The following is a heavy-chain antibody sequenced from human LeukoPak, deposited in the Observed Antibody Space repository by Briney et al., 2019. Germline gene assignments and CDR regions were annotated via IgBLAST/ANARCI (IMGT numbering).Heavy chain of an antibody. CDR1: GYTFTSYG. Sequence: ASVKVSCKASGYTFTSYGISWVRQAPGQGLECMGWISAYNGNTNYAQKLQGRVTMTTDTSTSTAYMELRSLRSDDTAVYYCARHALTGYYNVISYYYYMDVWGKGTTVTVSS. J-gene: IGHJ6*03. V-gene: IGHV1-18*01. CDR3: ARHALTGYYNVISYYYYMDV. CDR2: ISAYNGNT. D-gene: IGHD3-9*01.